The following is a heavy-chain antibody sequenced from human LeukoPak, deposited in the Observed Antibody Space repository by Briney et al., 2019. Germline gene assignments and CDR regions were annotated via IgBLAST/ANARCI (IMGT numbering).Heavy chain of an antibody. V-gene: IGHV3-23*01. J-gene: IGHJ4*02. CDR1: GFTFSSYA. Sequence: PGGSLRLSCAASGFTFSSYAMSWVRQAPGKGLEWVSAISGSGGSTYYADSVKGRFTISRDNSKNTLYLQMNSLRAEDTAVYYCAKSGLDYDYVWGSYRYMDYWGQGTLVTVSS. CDR3: AKSGLDYDYVWGSYRYMDY. D-gene: IGHD3-16*02. CDR2: ISGSGGST.